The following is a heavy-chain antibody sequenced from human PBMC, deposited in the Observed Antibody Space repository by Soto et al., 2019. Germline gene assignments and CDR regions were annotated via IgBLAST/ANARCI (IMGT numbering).Heavy chain of an antibody. CDR2: VYYSGHT. CDR3: ARETPGNWFDP. Sequence: SETLSLTCTVSGGSISSGGYYWSWIRQHPGKGLEWIGYVYYSGHTYYNPSLKSRLTMSIDTSENQFSLRLSSVTAADTALYYCARETPGNWFDPWGQGTLVTVSS. CDR1: GGSISSGGYY. V-gene: IGHV4-31*03. J-gene: IGHJ5*02.